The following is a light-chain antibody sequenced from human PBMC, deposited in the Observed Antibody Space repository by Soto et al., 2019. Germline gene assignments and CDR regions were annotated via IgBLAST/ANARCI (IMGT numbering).Light chain of an antibody. CDR2: GVS. CDR3: QQYNDWPIT. CDR1: QSVGSN. Sequence: EIVMTQSPATLSVSPGERVTLSCRASQSVGSNLAWYQHKPGQAPRLLIYGVSTRATGIPARFSGSASGTEFTFTISSLQSEDFAVYSCQQYNDWPITFGPGTRLEIK. V-gene: IGKV3-15*01. J-gene: IGKJ5*01.